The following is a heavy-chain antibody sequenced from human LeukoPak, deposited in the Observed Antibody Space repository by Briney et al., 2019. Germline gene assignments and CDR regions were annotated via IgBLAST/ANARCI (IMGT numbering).Heavy chain of an antibody. CDR3: ARDLSTPVATNYKSYFDI. J-gene: IGHJ3*02. V-gene: IGHV3-21*01. D-gene: IGHD1-1*01. CDR2: ISRTSSDI. Sequence: KPGGSLRLSCAASGFTFNIYTMNWVRQAPGKGLEWLSSISRTSSDIYYADSVNGRFTVSRDNAKQSMYLQMNSLRTEDTAVYHCARDLSTPVATNYKSYFDIWGQGTMVTVSS. CDR1: GFTFNIYT.